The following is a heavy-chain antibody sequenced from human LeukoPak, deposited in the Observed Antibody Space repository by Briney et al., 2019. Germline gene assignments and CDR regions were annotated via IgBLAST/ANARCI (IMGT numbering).Heavy chain of an antibody. CDR1: GFASSSYV. CDR2: ISGSGRST. CDR3: AYSSSWYDGYFQH. D-gene: IGHD6-13*01. Sequence: GGSLRLSCAASGFASSSYVMNWVRQAPRKGLEWVSSISGSGRSTYYADPAKGRFPISRDNSTNTLYLQMNRLRAEDTAVYYCAYSSSWYDGYFQHWGQGTLVTVSS. J-gene: IGHJ1*01. V-gene: IGHV3-23*01.